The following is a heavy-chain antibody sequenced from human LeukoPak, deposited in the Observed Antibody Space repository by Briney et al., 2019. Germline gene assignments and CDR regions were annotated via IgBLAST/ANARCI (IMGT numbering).Heavy chain of an antibody. D-gene: IGHD3-9*01. V-gene: IGHV3-11*04. Sequence: GGSLRLSCAASGFTFSDYYMSWIRQAPGKGLEWVSYISSSGSTIYYADSVKGRFTISRDNAKNSLYLQMNSLRAEDTAVYYCARDFLVMTGWNAFDIWGQGTMVTVSS. CDR1: GFTFSDYY. CDR3: ARDFLVMTGWNAFDI. CDR2: ISSSGSTI. J-gene: IGHJ3*02.